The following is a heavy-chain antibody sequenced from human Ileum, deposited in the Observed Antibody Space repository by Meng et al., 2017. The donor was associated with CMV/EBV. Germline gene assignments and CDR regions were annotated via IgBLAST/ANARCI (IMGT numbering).Heavy chain of an antibody. Sequence: GGSLRLSCAASGFTFSSYAMHWVRQAPGKGLEWVAIISYDGNNKYYADSVKGRFTISRDNSKNTLYLQMNSLRAEDTAVYYCARARYNSQDYWGQGTLVTVSS. D-gene: IGHD3-16*02. CDR2: ISYDGNNK. CDR1: GFTFSSYA. J-gene: IGHJ4*02. CDR3: ARARYNSQDY. V-gene: IGHV3-30-3*01.